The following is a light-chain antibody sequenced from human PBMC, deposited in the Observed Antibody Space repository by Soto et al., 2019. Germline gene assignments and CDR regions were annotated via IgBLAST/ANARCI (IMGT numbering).Light chain of an antibody. J-gene: IGLJ2*01. Sequence: QSALTQPASVSGSPGQSITISCTGTSSDVGGYKFVSWFQQHPGKAPKLMIYEVTGRPSGVSNRFSGSKSGNTASLTISGLQADDEADYYCCSYTSSNTLVFGRGTKLTVL. CDR2: EVT. V-gene: IGLV2-14*01. CDR1: SSDVGGYKF. CDR3: CSYTSSNTLV.